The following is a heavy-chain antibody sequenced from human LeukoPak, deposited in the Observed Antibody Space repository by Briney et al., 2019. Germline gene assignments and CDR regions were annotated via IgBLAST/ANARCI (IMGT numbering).Heavy chain of an antibody. J-gene: IGHJ4*02. CDR1: GFIFSSYW. Sequence: PGGSPKLSCAASGFIFSSYWMGWVRQAPGRGLVWVSRINSDGSSTSYADSVKGRFTISRDNAKNTLYLQMNSLRAEDTAVYYCARRDNYDYWGQGTLVTVSS. CDR3: ARRDNYDY. CDR2: INSDGSST. V-gene: IGHV3-74*01. D-gene: IGHD2-15*01.